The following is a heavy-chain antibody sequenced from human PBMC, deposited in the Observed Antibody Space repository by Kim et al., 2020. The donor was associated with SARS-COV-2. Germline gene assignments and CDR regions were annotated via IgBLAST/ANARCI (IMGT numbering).Heavy chain of an antibody. CDR1: GYTLTELS. D-gene: IGHD3-10*01. J-gene: IGHJ5*02. CDR2: FDPEDGET. Sequence: ASVKVSCKVSGYTLTELSMHWVRQAPGKGLEWMGGFDPEDGETIYAQKFQGRVTMTEDTSTDTAYMELSSLRSEDTAVYYCATGGYSYGYRITMVRGVISNWFDPWGQGTLVTVSS. V-gene: IGHV1-24*01. CDR3: ATGGYSYGYRITMVRGVISNWFDP.